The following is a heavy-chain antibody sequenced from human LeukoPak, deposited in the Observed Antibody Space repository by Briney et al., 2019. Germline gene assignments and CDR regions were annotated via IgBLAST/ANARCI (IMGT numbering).Heavy chain of an antibody. V-gene: IGHV3-21*01. CDR3: ARGEGDYGGNFVGDY. Sequence: PGGSLRLSCAASKFTFSSYSTNWVRQAPGKGLEWVSSISGSSLYIYYADSLKGRFTISRDNAKNSLYLQMNSLRAEDTAVYYCARGEGDYGGNFVGDYWGQGILVTVSS. D-gene: IGHD4-23*01. J-gene: IGHJ4*02. CDR1: KFTFSSYS. CDR2: ISGSSLYI.